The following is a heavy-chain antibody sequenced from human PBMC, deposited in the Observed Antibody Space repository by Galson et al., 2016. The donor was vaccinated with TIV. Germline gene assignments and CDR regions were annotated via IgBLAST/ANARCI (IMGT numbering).Heavy chain of an antibody. CDR2: INPNSGDT. CDR1: GYMFTCYH. D-gene: IGHD5-24*01. V-gene: IGHV1-2*06. CDR3: ARGVDGFKY. J-gene: IGHJ4*02. Sequence: SVKVSCKASGYMFTCYHLHWVRQAPGQGPEWMGRINPNSGDTDFAQKFQGRVTMTRDTSISTAYIELRRLTFADTAVYFCARGVDGFKYWGQGTLVTVSS.